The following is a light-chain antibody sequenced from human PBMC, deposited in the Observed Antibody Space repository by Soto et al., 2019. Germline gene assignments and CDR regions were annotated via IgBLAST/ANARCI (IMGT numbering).Light chain of an antibody. CDR1: HDISEY. CDR3: QQYDNLPIT. J-gene: IGKJ5*01. CDR2: DAS. V-gene: IGKV1-33*01. Sequence: IVLTQSPPSLPASVGGRVTITCQASHDISEYLSWYQQKPGNAPKLLIYDASSSQTGAPSRFSGSGYGTYFNLTITTLEPEDFGTYYCQQYDNLPITFGQGTRLEIK.